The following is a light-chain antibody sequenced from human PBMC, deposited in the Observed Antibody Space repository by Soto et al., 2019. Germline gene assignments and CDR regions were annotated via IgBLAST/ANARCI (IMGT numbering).Light chain of an antibody. CDR2: DVS. V-gene: IGLV2-14*01. CDR3: NSYTSSSTYV. Sequence: QSALTQPASVSVSPGQSITISCTGTTRDVGRYNYVSWYQQHPGKAPKLIIYDVSNRPSGVSNRFSGSKSGNTASLTISGLQAEDEADYYCNSYTSSSTYVFGTGTKVTVL. J-gene: IGLJ1*01. CDR1: TRDVGRYNY.